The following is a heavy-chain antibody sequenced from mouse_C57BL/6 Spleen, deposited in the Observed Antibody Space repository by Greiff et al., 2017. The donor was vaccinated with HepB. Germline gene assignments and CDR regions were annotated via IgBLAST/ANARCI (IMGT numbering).Heavy chain of an antibody. CDR3: AREDYEAWFAY. J-gene: IGHJ3*01. CDR2: INPSTGGT. Sequence: EVKLVESGPELVKPGASVKISCKASGYSFTGYYMNWVKQSPEKSLEWIGEINPSTGGTTYNQKFKAKATLTVDKSSSTAYMQLKSLTSEDSAVYYCAREDYEAWFAYWGQGTLVTVSA. V-gene: IGHV1-42*01. CDR1: GYSFTGYY. D-gene: IGHD1-1*01.